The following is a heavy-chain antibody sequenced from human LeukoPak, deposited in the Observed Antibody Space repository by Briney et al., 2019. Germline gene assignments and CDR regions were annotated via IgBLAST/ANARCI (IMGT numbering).Heavy chain of an antibody. CDR2: IWNDGSNK. D-gene: IGHD6-13*01. V-gene: IGHV3-33*01. CDR3: ARGGIAAADIDY. J-gene: IGHJ4*02. CDR1: GFTFSTYG. Sequence: GGSLRLSCAASGFTFSTYGMHWVRQAPGKRLEWVAVIWNDGSNKYYADSVKGRFTISRDISKNTLHLQMNSLRAEDTAIYYCARGGIAAADIDYWGQGTLVTVSS.